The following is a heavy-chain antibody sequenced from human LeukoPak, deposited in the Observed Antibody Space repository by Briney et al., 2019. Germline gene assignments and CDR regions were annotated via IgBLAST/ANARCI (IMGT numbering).Heavy chain of an antibody. V-gene: IGHV1-2*02. Sequence: GASVKVSCKASGYTFTGYYMHWVRQAPGQGLEWMGWINPNSGGTNYAQKFQGRVTMTRDTSISTAYMELSRLRSDDTAVYYCARDIISGNSWYGYWGQGTLVTVSS. CDR3: ARDIISGNSWYGY. CDR1: GYTFTGYY. CDR2: INPNSGGT. J-gene: IGHJ4*02. D-gene: IGHD6-13*01.